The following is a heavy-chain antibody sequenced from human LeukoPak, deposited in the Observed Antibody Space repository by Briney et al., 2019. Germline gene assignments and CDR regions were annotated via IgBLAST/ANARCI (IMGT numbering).Heavy chain of an antibody. Sequence: PGGSLRLSCAASGFTFSTYSMSCVRQAPGKGLEWVSATSDSGVSTYYADSVKGRFTISRDNSKNTLYLQMNSLRAEGTAVYYCAKRSDYGGNRNYFDSWGQGTLVTVSS. D-gene: IGHD4-23*01. CDR1: GFTFSTYS. CDR3: AKRSDYGGNRNYFDS. V-gene: IGHV3-23*01. J-gene: IGHJ4*02. CDR2: TSDSGVST.